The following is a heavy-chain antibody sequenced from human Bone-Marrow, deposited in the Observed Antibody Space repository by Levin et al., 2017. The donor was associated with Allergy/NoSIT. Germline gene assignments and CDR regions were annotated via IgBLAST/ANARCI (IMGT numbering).Heavy chain of an antibody. CDR2: IYPGDSDA. J-gene: IGHJ2*01. CDR3: VRTIRGERYFDL. CDR1: GYSFSSYW. V-gene: IGHV5-51*01. D-gene: IGHD3-10*01. Sequence: LGESLKISCQGSGYSFSSYWIGWVRQMPGEGLEWMAIIYPGDSDARYSPSFQGQVIISADKSISTAYLQWSSLKASDTAMYYCVRTIRGERYFDLWGRGSLVTVSS.